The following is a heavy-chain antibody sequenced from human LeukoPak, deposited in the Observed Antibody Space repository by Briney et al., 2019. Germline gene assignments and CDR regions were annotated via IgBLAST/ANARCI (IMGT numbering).Heavy chain of an antibody. Sequence: PGGSLRLSCAASGFTFSSYAMHWVRQAPGKGLEWVAVISYDGSNKYYADSVKGRFTISRDNSKNTLYLQMNSLRAEDTAVYYCAVIAAAGLDAFDIWGQGTMVTVSS. J-gene: IGHJ3*02. D-gene: IGHD6-13*01. CDR1: GFTFSSYA. V-gene: IGHV3-30-3*01. CDR3: AVIAAAGLDAFDI. CDR2: ISYDGSNK.